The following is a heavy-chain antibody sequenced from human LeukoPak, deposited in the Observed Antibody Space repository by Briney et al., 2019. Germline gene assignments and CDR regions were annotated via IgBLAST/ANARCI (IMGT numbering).Heavy chain of an antibody. CDR3: AREGYSGHDFIY. J-gene: IGHJ4*02. CDR1: GGSISSYY. CDR2: IYPSGYT. D-gene: IGHD5-12*01. Sequence: PSETLSLTCTVSGGSISSYYWSWIRKPPGPGLERIGYIYPSGYTKYNPSLKSRVSISVDTSKNQCSLRLRSVTAADTVVYYCAREGYSGHDFIYWGQGTLVTVSS. V-gene: IGHV4-59*01.